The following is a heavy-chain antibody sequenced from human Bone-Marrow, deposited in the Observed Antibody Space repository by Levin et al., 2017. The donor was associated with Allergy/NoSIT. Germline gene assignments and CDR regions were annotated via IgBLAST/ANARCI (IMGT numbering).Heavy chain of an antibody. CDR3: ARSLYRYCTGGVCQLDYFDY. J-gene: IGHJ4*02. V-gene: IGHV3-53*01. CDR1: GFTVSSNY. CDR2: IYSGGST. Sequence: GGSLRLSCAASGFTVSSNYMSWVRQAPGKGLEWVSVIYSGGSTYYADSVKGRFTISRDNSKNTLYLQMNSLRAEDTAVYYCARSLYRYCTGGVCQLDYFDYWGQGTLVTVSS. D-gene: IGHD2-8*02.